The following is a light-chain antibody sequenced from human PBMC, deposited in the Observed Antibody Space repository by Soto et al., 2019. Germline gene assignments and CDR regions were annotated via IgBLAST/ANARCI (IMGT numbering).Light chain of an antibody. CDR3: QQSYSVPLT. J-gene: IGKJ4*01. V-gene: IGKV1-39*01. CDR2: GAS. Sequence: DIQMTHSPSSLSASVGDRVTITCRASQPITKFLNWFQHKPGEAPKRLIYGASILQDGVPSRFSGSGSGTDYTLTISSLQTEDFATYYCQQSYSVPLTFGEGTKVDIK. CDR1: QPITKF.